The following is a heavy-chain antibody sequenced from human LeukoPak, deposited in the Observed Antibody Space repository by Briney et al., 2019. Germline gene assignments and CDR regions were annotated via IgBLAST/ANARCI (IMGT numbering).Heavy chain of an antibody. CDR2: VSYDGANT. D-gene: IGHD6-19*01. CDR3: ARDNGYSNGHAFDS. J-gene: IGHJ4*02. V-gene: IGHV3-30-3*01. CDR1: GFTFSSHS. Sequence: GGSLRLSCAASGFTFSSHSMHWVRQAPGKGLEWVALVSYDGANTYYSRSVMGRFTVSRDNSKNTLCLQMNSLRPEDTALYYCARDNGYSNGHAFDSWGQGTLVTVSS.